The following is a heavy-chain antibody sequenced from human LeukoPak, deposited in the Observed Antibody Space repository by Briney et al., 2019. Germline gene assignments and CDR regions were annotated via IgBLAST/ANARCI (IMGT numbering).Heavy chain of an antibody. Sequence: SETLSLTCTVSGGSISSYSWSWIRQPAGKGLEWIGRIYTSGSTNYNPSLKSRVTMSVDTSKNQFSLKLSSVTAADTAVYYCARAYSSSWYFNWFDPWGQGTLVTVSS. V-gene: IGHV4-4*07. CDR3: ARAYSSSWYFNWFDP. CDR1: GGSISSYS. CDR2: IYTSGST. J-gene: IGHJ5*02. D-gene: IGHD6-13*01.